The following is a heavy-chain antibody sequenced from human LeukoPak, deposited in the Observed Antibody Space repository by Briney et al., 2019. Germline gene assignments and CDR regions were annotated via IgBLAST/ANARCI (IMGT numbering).Heavy chain of an antibody. J-gene: IGHJ4*02. CDR3: ARDLLDY. CDR1: GXTFXSYS. V-gene: IGHV3-48*02. Sequence: GGSLRLSCAASGXTFXSYSMNWXXXAXXXXLEWVSYISIGSSTIYYADSVKGRFTISRDNAKNSLYLQMNSLRDEDTAVYYCARDLLDYWGRGTLVTVSS. CDR2: ISIGSSTI.